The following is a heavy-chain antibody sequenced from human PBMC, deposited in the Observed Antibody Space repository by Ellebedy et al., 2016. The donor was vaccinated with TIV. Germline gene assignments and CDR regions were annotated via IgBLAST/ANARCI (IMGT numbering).Heavy chain of an antibody. D-gene: IGHD1-7*01. V-gene: IGHV5-51*01. CDR2: IYPGDSDT. CDR3: ARRDPVKAANSRWAFDI. CDR1: GYSFTSYW. J-gene: IGHJ3*02. Sequence: GESLKISCKGSGYSFTSYWIGWVRQMPGKGLVWMGIIYPGDSDTTYSPSFQGQVTISADKSISTAYLQWSSLKASDTAMYYCARRDPVKAANSRWAFDIWGQGTMVTVSS.